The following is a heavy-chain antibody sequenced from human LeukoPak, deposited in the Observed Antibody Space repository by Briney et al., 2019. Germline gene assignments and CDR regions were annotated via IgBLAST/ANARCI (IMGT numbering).Heavy chain of an antibody. Sequence: PSETLSLTCTVSGGTISSDDYYWSWIRQPPGKGLEWIGHIYYSGSTNYNPSLKSRVTISVDTSKNQFSLKVNSVTAADTAVYYCAREFYSSTWGAFDYWGQGTLVTVSS. J-gene: IGHJ4*02. CDR2: IYYSGST. V-gene: IGHV4-61*08. D-gene: IGHD6-13*01. CDR3: AREFYSSTWGAFDY. CDR1: GGTISSDDYY.